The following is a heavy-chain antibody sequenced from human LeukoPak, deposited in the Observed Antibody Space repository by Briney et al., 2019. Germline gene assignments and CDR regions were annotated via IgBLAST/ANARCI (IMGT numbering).Heavy chain of an antibody. CDR1: GYTFTIYY. D-gene: IGHD6-13*01. CDR3: ARAAAAGRHAPPVGY. CDR2: INPSGGST. Sequence: ASVKVSCKASGYTFTIYYMHWVRQAPGQGLEWMGIINPSGGSTSYAQKFQGRVTMTRDTSTSTVYMELTSLRSEDTAVYYCARAAAAGRHAPPVGYWGQGTPVTVSS. J-gene: IGHJ4*02. V-gene: IGHV1-46*01.